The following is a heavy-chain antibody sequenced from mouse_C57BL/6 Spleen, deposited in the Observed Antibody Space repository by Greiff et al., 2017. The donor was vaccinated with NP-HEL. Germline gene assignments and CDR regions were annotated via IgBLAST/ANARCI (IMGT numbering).Heavy chain of an antibody. CDR2: LDPSDSYT. J-gene: IGHJ4*01. V-gene: IGHV1-69*01. CDR1: GYTFTSYW. Sequence: QVQLQQPGAELVMPGASVKLSCKASGYTFTSYWMHWVKQRPGQGLEWIGELDPSDSYTNYNQKFKGKSTLTVDKSSSTAYMQLSSLTSEDSAVYYCARGELPHYYAMDYWGQGTSVTVSS. CDR3: ARGELPHYYAMDY. D-gene: IGHD2-1*01.